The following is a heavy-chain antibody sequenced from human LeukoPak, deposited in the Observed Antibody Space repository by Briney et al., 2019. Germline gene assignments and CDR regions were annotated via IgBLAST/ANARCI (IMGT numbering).Heavy chain of an antibody. CDR2: ISSSSSYT. Sequence: GGSLILSCAAAGFTFRDDYMSWIRQAPGKGLDGVSYISSSSSYTNYADSVKGRFTISRDNAKNSLYLQMNSLRAADTAVYYCARDRELGIGNFDYWGQGTLVTVSS. V-gene: IGHV3-11*06. CDR3: ARDRELGIGNFDY. CDR1: GFTFRDDY. J-gene: IGHJ4*02. D-gene: IGHD7-27*01.